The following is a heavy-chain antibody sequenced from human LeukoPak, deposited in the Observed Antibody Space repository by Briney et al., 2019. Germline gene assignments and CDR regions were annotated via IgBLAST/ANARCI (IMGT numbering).Heavy chain of an antibody. V-gene: IGHV3-11*04. D-gene: IGHD6-13*01. CDR1: GFTFSEHY. CDR2: ISSSGSTI. Sequence: GGSLRLSRAASGFTFSEHYMSWIRQAPGKGLEWVSYISSSGSTIYYADSVKGRFIISRDNAKNSLYLQMDSLRAEDTAVYYCAREGGSFYYFDYWGQGTLVTVSS. CDR3: AREGGSFYYFDY. J-gene: IGHJ4*02.